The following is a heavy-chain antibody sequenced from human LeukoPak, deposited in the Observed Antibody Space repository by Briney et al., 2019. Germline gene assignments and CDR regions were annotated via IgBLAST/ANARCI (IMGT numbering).Heavy chain of an antibody. Sequence: SETLSLTCTVSGGSISTYYWSWIRQPPGKGLEWIGYIYYSGSTKYNPSLKSRVTISVDTSKNQFSLNLSSVTAADTAVYHCARDVYSAHDGLWGQGTLVTVSS. D-gene: IGHD5-12*01. CDR3: ARDVYSAHDGL. CDR2: IYYSGST. CDR1: GGSISTYY. V-gene: IGHV4-59*01. J-gene: IGHJ4*02.